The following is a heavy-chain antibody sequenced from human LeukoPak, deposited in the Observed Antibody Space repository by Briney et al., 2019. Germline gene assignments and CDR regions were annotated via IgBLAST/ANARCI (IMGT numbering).Heavy chain of an antibody. Sequence: SVKVSCKASGGTFSSYAISWVRQAPGQGLEWMEGIIPIFGTANYAQKFQGRVTIITDESTSTAYMELSSLRSEDTAVYYCASSYYYDSSGYPAFGYWGQGTLVTVSS. CDR3: ASSYYYDSSGYPAFGY. CDR2: IIPIFGTA. D-gene: IGHD3-22*01. V-gene: IGHV1-69*05. J-gene: IGHJ4*02. CDR1: GGTFSSYA.